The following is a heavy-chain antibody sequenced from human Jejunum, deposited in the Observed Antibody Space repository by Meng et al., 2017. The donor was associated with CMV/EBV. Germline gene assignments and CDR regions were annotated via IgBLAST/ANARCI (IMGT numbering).Heavy chain of an antibody. CDR1: GFIFSDHY. V-gene: IGHV3-72*01. CDR2: SRYKAESYTT. CDR3: TRSYGGNSRYLAY. J-gene: IGHJ4*02. D-gene: IGHD4-23*01. Sequence: SGFIFSDHYMDWVRQATGKGLEWVGRSRYKAESYTTEYAASVKGRFTISRDDSKNSVFLQMNSLTTEDTAVYYCTRSYGGNSRYLAYWGRGTLVTVSS.